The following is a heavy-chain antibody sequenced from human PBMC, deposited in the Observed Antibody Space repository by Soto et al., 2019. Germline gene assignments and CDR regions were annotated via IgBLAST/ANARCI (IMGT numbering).Heavy chain of an antibody. CDR3: AKDDQSGDYGSLFDY. Sequence: QVQLVESGGGVVQPGRSLRLSCAASGFTFSSYGMHWVRQAPGKGLEWVAAISYDGSNKYYADSVKGRFTISRDNSKNTLYLQMNSLRAEDTAVYYCAKDDQSGDYGSLFDYWGQGTLVTVSS. D-gene: IGHD4-17*01. V-gene: IGHV3-30*18. J-gene: IGHJ4*02. CDR1: GFTFSSYG. CDR2: ISYDGSNK.